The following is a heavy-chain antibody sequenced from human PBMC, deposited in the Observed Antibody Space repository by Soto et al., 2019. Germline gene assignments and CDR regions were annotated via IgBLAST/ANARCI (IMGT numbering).Heavy chain of an antibody. V-gene: IGHV1-69*02. Sequence: ASVKVSCKASGGTFSSYTISWVRQAPGQGLEWMGRIIPILGIANYAQKFQGRVTITADKSTSTAYMELSSLRFEDTAVYYCASYGSGPNRPYYWGQGTLVTVSS. CDR2: IIPILGIA. D-gene: IGHD3-10*01. J-gene: IGHJ4*02. CDR1: GGTFSSYT. CDR3: ASYGSGPNRPYY.